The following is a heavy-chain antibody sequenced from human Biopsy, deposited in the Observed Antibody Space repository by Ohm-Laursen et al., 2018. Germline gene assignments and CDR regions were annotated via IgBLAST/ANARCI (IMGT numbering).Heavy chain of an antibody. CDR3: ARDQMIFGGGDGLAV. CDR1: GYTFTPYY. Sequence: ASVKVSCNASGYTFTPYYIHWMRQASGQGLKWMGWINPNSDDTNYAQKFQGRVTMTTDTSINAAYMELSRLRSDATAVYYCARDQMIFGGGDGLAVWGQGTTVVVSS. J-gene: IGHJ6*02. D-gene: IGHD3/OR15-3a*01. V-gene: IGHV1-2*02. CDR2: INPNSDDT.